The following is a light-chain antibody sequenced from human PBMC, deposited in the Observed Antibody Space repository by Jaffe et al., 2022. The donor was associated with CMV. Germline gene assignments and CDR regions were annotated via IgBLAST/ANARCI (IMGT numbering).Light chain of an antibody. Sequence: DIQMTQSPSSLSASEGDRVTVTCRASQTISTYLNWYQQKPGKAPKVLIYGVSSLQSGVPSRFSGSGSGTDFTLTINNLQPEDFATYYCQQTYSTPFTFGPGTKVDIK. CDR3: QQTYSTPFT. V-gene: IGKV1-39*01. CDR2: GVS. CDR1: QTISTY. J-gene: IGKJ3*01.